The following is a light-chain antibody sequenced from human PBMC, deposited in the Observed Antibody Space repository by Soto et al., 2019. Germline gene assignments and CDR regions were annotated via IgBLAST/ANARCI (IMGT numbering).Light chain of an antibody. CDR1: QSVSSSY. J-gene: IGKJ1*01. Sequence: EIVLTQSPGSLSLSPGEGANLSCWASQSVSSSYLAWYQHKPGHAPRLLIYGASARATGIPDRLSGSGSGTDFTITISRLEPEEFAVYYCQQYGSSPRTFGQGTKGDIK. CDR3: QQYGSSPRT. V-gene: IGKV3-20*01. CDR2: GAS.